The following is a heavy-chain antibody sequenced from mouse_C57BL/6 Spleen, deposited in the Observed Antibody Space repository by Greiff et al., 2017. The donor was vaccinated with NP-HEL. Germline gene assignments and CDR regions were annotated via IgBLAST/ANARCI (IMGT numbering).Heavy chain of an antibody. CDR1: GFSLTSYG. J-gene: IGHJ2*01. CDR3: ARRNGSSYYFDY. V-gene: IGHV2-2*01. D-gene: IGHD1-1*01. CDR2: IWSGGST. Sequence: VKLQESGPGLVQPSQSLSITCTVSGFSLTSYGVHWVRQSPGKGLEWLGVIWSGGSTDYNAAFISRLSISKDNSKSQVFFKMNSLQADDTAIYYCARRNGSSYYFDYWGQGTTLTVSS.